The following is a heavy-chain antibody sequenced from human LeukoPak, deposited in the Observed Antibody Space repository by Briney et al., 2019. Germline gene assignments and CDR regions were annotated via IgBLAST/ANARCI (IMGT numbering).Heavy chain of an antibody. CDR3: ARARSPTPDIVVVPAATDY. Sequence: ASVKVSCEASGYTFTSYDINWVRQATGQGLEWMGWMNPNSGNTGYAQKFQGRVTMTRNTSISTAYMELSSLRSEDTAVYYCARARSPTPDIVVVPAATDYWGQGTLVTVSS. V-gene: IGHV1-8*01. CDR2: MNPNSGNT. CDR1: GYTFTSYD. J-gene: IGHJ4*02. D-gene: IGHD2-2*01.